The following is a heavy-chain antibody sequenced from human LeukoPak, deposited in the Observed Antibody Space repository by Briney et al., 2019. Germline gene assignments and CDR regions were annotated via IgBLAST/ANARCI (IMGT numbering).Heavy chain of an antibody. D-gene: IGHD6-19*01. J-gene: IGHJ4*02. CDR3: ARARIAVAGPFDY. CDR1: GFTVSSNY. V-gene: IGHV3-53*01. Sequence: GGSLRLSCAASGFTVSSNYMSWVRQAPGKGLEWVSIIYNGGTTNYADSVKGRFTISRDNSKNTLHLQMNSLRVEDTAVYYCARARIAVAGPFDYWGQGTLVTVSS. CDR2: IYNGGTT.